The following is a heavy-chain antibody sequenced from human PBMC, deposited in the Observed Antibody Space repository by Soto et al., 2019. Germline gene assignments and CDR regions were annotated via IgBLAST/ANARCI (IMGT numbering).Heavy chain of an antibody. D-gene: IGHD2-8*01. J-gene: IGHJ6*02. CDR3: AAGRCNGVCYRVRYYYYGMEV. V-gene: IGHV2-26*01. Sequence: SGPPLLNPTETLTLTCTVSGFSLRNARMGVSWIRQPPGKALEWLAHIFSNDEKSYNTSLKSKLTISKDTPKSQVVLTNTNMDPVDTGTYYCAAGRCNGVCYRVRYYYYGMEVWGQGTTVTVSS. CDR2: IFSNDEK. CDR1: GFSLRNARMG.